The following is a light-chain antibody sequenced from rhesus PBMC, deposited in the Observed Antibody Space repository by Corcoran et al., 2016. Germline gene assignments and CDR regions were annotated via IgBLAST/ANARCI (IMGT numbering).Light chain of an antibody. V-gene: IGKV1-33*02. CDR2: GAS. CDR1: QDIHNA. J-gene: IGKJ4*01. CDR3: QQGYITPLT. Sequence: DIQMSQSPSSLSASVGDKVTITCRASQDIHNALAWYQQNPGKAPKLMIYGASNLEDGVPSRFSGSRAGTDFTLTISSLQSQDFATYYCQQGYITPLTFGGGTKVDLK.